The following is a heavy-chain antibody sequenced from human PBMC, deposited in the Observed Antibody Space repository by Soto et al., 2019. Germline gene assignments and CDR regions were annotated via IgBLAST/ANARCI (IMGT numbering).Heavy chain of an antibody. CDR2: IYYSGST. Sequence: SETLSLTCTVSGGSISSSSYYWGWIRQPPGKGLEWIGSIYYSGSTYYNPSLKSRVTISVDTSKNQFSLKLSSVTAADTAVYYCARMTVVVPAAMLDYYYYMDVWGKGTTVTVSS. CDR3: ARMTVVVPAAMLDYYYYMDV. J-gene: IGHJ6*03. CDR1: GGSISSSSYY. D-gene: IGHD2-2*01. V-gene: IGHV4-39*01.